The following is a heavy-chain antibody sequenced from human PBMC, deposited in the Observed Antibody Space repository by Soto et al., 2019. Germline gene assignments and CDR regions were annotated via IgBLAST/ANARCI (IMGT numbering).Heavy chain of an antibody. D-gene: IGHD3-22*01. CDR1: GGSISSYY. CDR2: IYYSGST. CDR3: ARVPYDSTLFDY. V-gene: IGHV4-59*01. Sequence: SGTLSLTCTVSGGSISSYYRSCFRQPPGKGLEWIGYIYYSGSTNYNPSLKSRVTISVDTSKNQFSLKLSSVTAADTAVYYCARVPYDSTLFDYWGQGTLVTVS. J-gene: IGHJ4*02.